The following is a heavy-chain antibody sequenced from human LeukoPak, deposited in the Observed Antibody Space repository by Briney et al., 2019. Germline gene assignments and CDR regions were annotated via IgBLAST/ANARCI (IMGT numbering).Heavy chain of an antibody. CDR2: INSDGSTT. Sequence: PGGSLRLSCAASGFTFSTSWMHWVRQAPGKGLVWVARINSDGSTTTHADSVKGRFTISRDNAKNTLYLQMNSLRAEDTAVYYCGRDDWGSLNYWGQGTLVTVSS. CDR3: GRDDWGSLNY. J-gene: IGHJ4*02. CDR1: GFTFSTSW. D-gene: IGHD7-27*01. V-gene: IGHV3-74*03.